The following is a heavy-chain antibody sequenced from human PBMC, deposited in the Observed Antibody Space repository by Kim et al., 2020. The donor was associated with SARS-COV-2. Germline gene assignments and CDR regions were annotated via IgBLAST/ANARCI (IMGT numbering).Heavy chain of an antibody. J-gene: IGHJ4*02. Sequence: SVKVSCKASGGTFSSYAISWVRQAPGQGLEWMGGIIPIFGTANYAQKFQGRVTITADESTSTAYMELSSLRSEDTAVYYCARGGPNLPVAAAVRYWGQGTLVTVSS. CDR3: ARGGPNLPVAAAVRY. D-gene: IGHD6-13*01. CDR1: GGTFSSYA. V-gene: IGHV1-69*13. CDR2: IIPIFGTA.